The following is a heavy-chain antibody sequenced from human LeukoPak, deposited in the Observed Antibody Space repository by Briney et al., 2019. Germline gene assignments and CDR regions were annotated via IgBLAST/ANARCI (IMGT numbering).Heavy chain of an antibody. CDR3: ARNGGNSDYDY. V-gene: IGHV4-4*02. CDR1: GGSISSSSSIC. D-gene: IGHD4-23*01. Sequence: SETLSLTCAGSGGSISSSSSICWTWVRQPPGKGLEWIGEIYDSGATNYNPSLKSRVTMLLDKSKNQFSLKLNSVTAADTAVYYCARNGGNSDYDYWGQGTLVTVSA. J-gene: IGHJ4*02. CDR2: IYDSGAT.